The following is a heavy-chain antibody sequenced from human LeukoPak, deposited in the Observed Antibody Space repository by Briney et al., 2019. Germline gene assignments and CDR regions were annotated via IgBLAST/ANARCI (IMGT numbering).Heavy chain of an antibody. CDR2: INHSGST. V-gene: IGHV4-34*01. CDR3: ARHRHVVVVAATGWFDP. Sequence: RASETLSLTCAVYGGSFSGYYWSWIRQPPGKGLEWIGEINHSGSTNYNPSLKSRVTISVDTSKNQFSLKLSSVTAADTAVYYCARHRHVVVVAATGWFDPWGQGTLVTVSS. CDR1: GGSFSGYY. J-gene: IGHJ5*02. D-gene: IGHD2-15*01.